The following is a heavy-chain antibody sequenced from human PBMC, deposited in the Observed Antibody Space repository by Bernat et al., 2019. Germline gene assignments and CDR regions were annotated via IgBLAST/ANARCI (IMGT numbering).Heavy chain of an antibody. CDR2: ISGDGGSP. Sequence: EVQLVESGGGVVQPGGSLRLSCAASGFTFDDYAMHWVRQAPGKGLEWVSLISGDGGSPYYADYVKGRFTISRDNSKNSLYLQMNSLRTEDTALYYCAKDLYYDSSGYHAFDIWGQGTMVTVSS. CDR3: AKDLYYDSSGYHAFDI. CDR1: GFTFDDYA. J-gene: IGHJ3*02. D-gene: IGHD3-22*01. V-gene: IGHV3-43*02.